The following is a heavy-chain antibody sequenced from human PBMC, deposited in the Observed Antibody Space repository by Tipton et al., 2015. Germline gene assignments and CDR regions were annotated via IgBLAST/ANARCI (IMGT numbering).Heavy chain of an antibody. Sequence: RSLRLSCTVSGGYIDNGDYYWNWIRQHPGKGLEWIGYINYRGNTYYSPSLKSRIAISLDTSKNQFSLMLRSVTAADTAFYYCARESAAGTWYGMDVWGQGTTVTVSS. CDR1: GGYIDNGDYY. D-gene: IGHD6-13*01. CDR3: ARESAAGTWYGMDV. J-gene: IGHJ6*02. CDR2: INYRGNT. V-gene: IGHV4-31*02.